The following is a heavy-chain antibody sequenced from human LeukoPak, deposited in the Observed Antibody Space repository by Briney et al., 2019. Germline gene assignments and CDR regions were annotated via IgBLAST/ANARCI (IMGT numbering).Heavy chain of an antibody. D-gene: IGHD3-3*01. Sequence: GGSLRLSCAASGFSFRSHGMNWVRQAPGKGLEWVANIKQDGSEKYYVDSVKGRFTISRDDAKNSLYLQMNSLRAEDTAVYYCARDTGDGDDFWSGYYRYFDYWGQGTLVTVSS. CDR1: GFSFRSHG. CDR2: IKQDGSEK. J-gene: IGHJ4*02. V-gene: IGHV3-7*01. CDR3: ARDTGDGDDFWSGYYRYFDY.